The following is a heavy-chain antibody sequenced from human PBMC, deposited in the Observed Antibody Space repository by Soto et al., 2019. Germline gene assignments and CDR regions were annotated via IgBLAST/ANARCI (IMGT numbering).Heavy chain of an antibody. CDR1: GFTFSNYW. D-gene: IGHD5-12*01. J-gene: IGHJ4*02. Sequence: EVHLVESGGGLVQPGGSLRLSCAASGFTFSNYWMHWVRQAPGKGLVWVSRIKSDGTYTNYADSVKGRFTISRDNAETTWYLQMNSLRAEDTAVYFWATGDSGYLRPGYWGQGTLVTVSS. CDR2: IKSDGTYT. V-gene: IGHV3-74*01. CDR3: ATGDSGYLRPGY.